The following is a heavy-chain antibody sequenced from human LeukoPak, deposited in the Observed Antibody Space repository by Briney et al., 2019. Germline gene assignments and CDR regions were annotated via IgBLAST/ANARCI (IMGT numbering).Heavy chain of an antibody. V-gene: IGHV4-39*07. J-gene: IGHJ3*02. CDR3: ARATYYYDSSGYYPYDAFDI. CDR1: GGSISSSSYY. CDR2: IYYSGST. Sequence: SETLSLTCTVSGGSISSSSYYWGWIRQPPGKGLEWIGSIYYSGSTYYNPSLKSRVTISVDTSKNQFSLKLSSVTAAVTAVYYCARATYYYDSSGYYPYDAFDIWGQGTMVAVSS. D-gene: IGHD3-22*01.